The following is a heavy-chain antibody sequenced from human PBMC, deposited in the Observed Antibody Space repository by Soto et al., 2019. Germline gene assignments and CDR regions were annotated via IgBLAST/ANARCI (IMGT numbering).Heavy chain of an antibody. D-gene: IGHD6-13*01. V-gene: IGHV3-23*01. CDR2: MSGSGGST. CDR1: GFMFSDYA. CDR3: AKSYSSNWYDYFDY. Sequence: PGGSLRLSCAASGFMFSDYAMDWVRQAPGKGLEWVSAMSGSGGSTYYADSVKGRFTISRDNSKNTLYLQMNSLRAEDTALYYCAKSYSSNWYDYFDYWGRGTLVTVSS. J-gene: IGHJ4*02.